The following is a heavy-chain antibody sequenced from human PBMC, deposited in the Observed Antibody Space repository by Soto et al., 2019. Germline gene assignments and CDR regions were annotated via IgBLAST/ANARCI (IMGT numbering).Heavy chain of an antibody. CDR3: AKDRAVVVPAAPPFPGMDV. D-gene: IGHD2-2*01. CDR1: GFTFSSYG. J-gene: IGHJ6*02. Sequence: PGGSLRLSCAASGFTFSSYGMHWVRQAPGKGLEWVAVISYDGSNKYYADSVKGRFTISRDNSKNTLYLQMNSLRAEDTAVYYCAKDRAVVVPAAPPFPGMDVWGQGTTVTVSS. CDR2: ISYDGSNK. V-gene: IGHV3-30*18.